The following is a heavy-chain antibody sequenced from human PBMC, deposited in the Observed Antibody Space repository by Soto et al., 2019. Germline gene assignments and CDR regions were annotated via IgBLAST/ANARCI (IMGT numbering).Heavy chain of an antibody. CDR2: ISYGGST. J-gene: IGHJ4*02. CDR3: SRGILV. V-gene: IGHV4-31*03. CDR1: GGSINSGGYC. Sequence: QVQLQESGPGLVKPSQTLSLTCTVSGGSINSGGYCWSWIRQHPGKGLDWIGCISYGGSTSYNPSLKRRVTISVDTSKNQFPLKLTSVTAAETAVYYCSRGILVWGQGALITVSS. D-gene: IGHD5-18*01.